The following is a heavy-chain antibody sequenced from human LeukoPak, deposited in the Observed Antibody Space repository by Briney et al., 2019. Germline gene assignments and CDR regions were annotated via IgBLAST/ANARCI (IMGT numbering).Heavy chain of an antibody. J-gene: IGHJ4*02. Sequence: SQTLSLTCTVSGGSISSGGYYWSWIRQHPGKGLEWIGYIYYSGSTYYNPSLRSRVTISADTSKNQFSLKLSSVTAADTAVYFCARHRVPAAATSFDYWGQGTLVTVSS. CDR3: ARHRVPAAATSFDY. CDR1: GGSISSGGYY. CDR2: IYYSGST. D-gene: IGHD6-13*01. V-gene: IGHV4-31*03.